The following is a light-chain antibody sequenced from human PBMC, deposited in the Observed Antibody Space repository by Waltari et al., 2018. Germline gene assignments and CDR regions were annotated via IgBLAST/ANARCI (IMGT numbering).Light chain of an antibody. CDR1: QDISRW. CDR2: AAS. V-gene: IGKV1-12*01. J-gene: IGKJ4*01. CDR3: QHTHSFPHS. Sequence: DIRMTQSPSFVSASVVDSVTITCRASQDISRWLAWYRQKPGKAPELLIYAASSLQSGVPSRFSGRGAGTDFSLIISDLHPEDFASYFCQHTHSFPHSFGGGTTLDI.